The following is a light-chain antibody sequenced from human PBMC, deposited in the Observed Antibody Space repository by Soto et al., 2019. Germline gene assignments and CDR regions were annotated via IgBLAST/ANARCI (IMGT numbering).Light chain of an antibody. J-gene: IGLJ1*01. Sequence: SALTQPASVSGSPGQSITISCTGTSSDIGSYNFVSWYRHHPGKAPKLMIFEVSNRPLGVSNRFSGSKSGNTASLTISGLRAEDEADYYCSSYTSSNTDVFGTGTKVTVL. CDR3: SSYTSSNTDV. CDR2: EVS. V-gene: IGLV2-14*01. CDR1: SSDIGSYNF.